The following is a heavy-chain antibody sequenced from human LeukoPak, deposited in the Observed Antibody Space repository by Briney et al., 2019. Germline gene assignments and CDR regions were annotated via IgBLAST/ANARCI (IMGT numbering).Heavy chain of an antibody. CDR3: ARVGDLDAFDI. Sequence: PSETLSLTCTVSGGSISSGSYYWSWIRQPAGKGLEWIGRIYTSGSTNYNPSLKSRVTISVDTSKNQFSLKLSSVTAADTAVYYCARVGDLDAFDIWGQGTMVTVSS. V-gene: IGHV4-61*02. CDR2: IYTSGST. CDR1: GGSISSGSYY. J-gene: IGHJ3*02. D-gene: IGHD3-3*01.